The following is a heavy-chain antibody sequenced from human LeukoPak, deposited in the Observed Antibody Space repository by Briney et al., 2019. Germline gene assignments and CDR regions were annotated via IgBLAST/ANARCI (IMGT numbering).Heavy chain of an antibody. V-gene: IGHV4-59*08. CDR2: VHYSGST. CDR1: GVSIFSYY. J-gene: IGHJ4*02. Sequence: SETLSLTCSVSGVSIFSYYWTWVRQPPGKGLEWIGYVHYSGSTNYNPSLKSRVTISVDTSKSQFSLKLSSATAADTAVYYCATGRSIRYFDYWGQGTLLTVSS. D-gene: IGHD3-9*01. CDR3: ATGRSIRYFDY.